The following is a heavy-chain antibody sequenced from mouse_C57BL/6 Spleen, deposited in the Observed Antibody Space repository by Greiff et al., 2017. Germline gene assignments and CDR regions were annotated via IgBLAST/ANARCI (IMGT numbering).Heavy chain of an antibody. J-gene: IGHJ2*01. CDR2: ISDGGSYT. CDR1: GFTFSSYA. Sequence: EVQVVESGGGLVKPGGSLKLSCAASGFTFSSYAMSWVRQTPEKRLEWVATISDGGSYTYYPDNVKGRFTISRDNAKNNLYLQMSHLKSEDTAMYYCARDGYYKVYFDYWGQGTTLTVSS. V-gene: IGHV5-4*01. CDR3: ARDGYYKVYFDY. D-gene: IGHD2-3*01.